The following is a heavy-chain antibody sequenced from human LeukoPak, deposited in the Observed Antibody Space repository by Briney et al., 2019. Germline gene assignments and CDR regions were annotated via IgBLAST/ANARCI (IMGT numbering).Heavy chain of an antibody. J-gene: IGHJ4*02. CDR1: GFSVSSNY. CDR2: IYSGGHI. V-gene: IGHV3-53*01. Sequence: HPGGSLRLSCAASGFSVSSNYMSWVRQTPGKGLEWVSGIYSGGHIYYADSVKGRFTISRDNSKNTLYLQKNSLRAEDTAVYYCAKDLDSSGYYGGDYWGQGTLVTVSS. CDR3: AKDLDSSGYYGGDY. D-gene: IGHD3-22*01.